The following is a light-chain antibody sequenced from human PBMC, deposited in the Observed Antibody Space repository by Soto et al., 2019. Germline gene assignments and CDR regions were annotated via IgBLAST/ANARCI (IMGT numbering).Light chain of an antibody. V-gene: IGKV1-39*01. Sequence: DIQMTQSPSSLSASVGDRVTITCRASQSISSYLNWYQQKPGKAPKLLIYAASSLQSGVPSSFSGSGSGTDFTLTISSLQREDFATYYCQQSYSTPWTFGQGTKV. CDR2: AAS. J-gene: IGKJ1*01. CDR3: QQSYSTPWT. CDR1: QSISSY.